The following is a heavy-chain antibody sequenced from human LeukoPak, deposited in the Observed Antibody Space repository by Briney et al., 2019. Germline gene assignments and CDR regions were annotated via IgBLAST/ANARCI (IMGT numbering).Heavy chain of an antibody. Sequence: ASVKVSCKASGYTFTGYYMHWVRQAPGHGLEWMGWINPNSGGTNYAQKFQGRVTMTRDTSISTAYMEVSRLRPDDTAVYYCASPVATSGFDYWGQGTLVTVSS. J-gene: IGHJ4*02. D-gene: IGHD5-12*01. CDR2: INPNSGGT. CDR1: GYTFTGYY. CDR3: ASPVATSGFDY. V-gene: IGHV1-2*02.